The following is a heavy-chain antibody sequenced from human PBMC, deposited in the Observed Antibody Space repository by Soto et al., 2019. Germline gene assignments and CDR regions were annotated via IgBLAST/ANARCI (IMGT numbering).Heavy chain of an antibody. J-gene: IGHJ4*02. V-gene: IGHV2-5*02. Sequence: SGPTLVNPTQTLTLTCTFSGFSVTTSGVGVGWIRQPPGKALEWLALIYWDDDKRHSPSLKSRLTITKDTSQNQVVLTMTNMDPVDTATYYCARRRDGYNDFDYWGQGTLVTVSS. D-gene: IGHD5-12*01. CDR2: IYWDDDK. CDR3: ARRRDGYNDFDY. CDR1: GFSVTTSGVG.